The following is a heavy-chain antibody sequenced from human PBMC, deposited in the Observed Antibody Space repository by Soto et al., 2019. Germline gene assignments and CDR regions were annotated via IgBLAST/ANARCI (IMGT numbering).Heavy chain of an antibody. J-gene: IGHJ4*02. V-gene: IGHV3-48*04. CDR1: GFTFSTYT. D-gene: IGHD3-22*01. Sequence: PGGSLRLSCEAFGFTFSTYTMNWVRQAPGKGLEWVSYISSSGRTISYADPVKGRFSISRDNAKNSLYLQMNSLRGEDTAVYYCARGLRNYYDRSGLHYWGQGTLVTV. CDR3: ARGLRNYYDRSGLHY. CDR2: ISSSGRTI.